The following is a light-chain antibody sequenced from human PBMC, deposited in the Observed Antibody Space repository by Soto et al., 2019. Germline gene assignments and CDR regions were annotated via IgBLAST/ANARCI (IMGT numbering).Light chain of an antibody. CDR3: SSYTRTSTLGV. V-gene: IGLV2-14*01. Sequence: QSVLTQPASVSGSPGQSITISCTGTATDIGNYNYVSWYQQHPGKAPKLIIFEVSHRPSGVSTRFSGSKSGNTASLSISGLQVEDEADYYCSSYTRTSTLGVFGGGTKLTVL. CDR1: ATDIGNYNY. J-gene: IGLJ3*02. CDR2: EVS.